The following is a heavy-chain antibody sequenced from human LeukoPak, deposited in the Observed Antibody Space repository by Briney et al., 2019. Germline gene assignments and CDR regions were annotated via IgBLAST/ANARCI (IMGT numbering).Heavy chain of an antibody. D-gene: IGHD2-21*02. CDR3: ARHGTAAGPFQL. J-gene: IGHJ1*01. CDR1: GGATDNYY. CDR2: VYYSGTI. Sequence: RTSETLSLTCTVSGGATDNYYWSWIRQPPGKGLEWIAYVYYSGTINYNPSLESRVTISVDTSKNQFSLRLTSVAAADTAVYYCARHGTAAGPFQLWGQGTLVTVSS. V-gene: IGHV4-59*08.